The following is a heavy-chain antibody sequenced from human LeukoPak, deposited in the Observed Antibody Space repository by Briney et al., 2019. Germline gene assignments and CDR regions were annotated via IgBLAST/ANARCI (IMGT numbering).Heavy chain of an antibody. J-gene: IGHJ5*02. CDR3: ARHYFSTLTTLLRGVKKQKSRFDP. CDR1: GESFSDYY. Sequence: SETLSLTCAVYGESFSDYYWSWIRQPPGKGLEWIGEINHSGSTNYSPSLKSRVTISVDTSKKQFSLKLSSVTAADTAVYYCARHYFSTLTTLLRGVKKQKSRFDPWGQGTLVTVSS. CDR2: INHSGST. V-gene: IGHV4-34*01. D-gene: IGHD4-17*01.